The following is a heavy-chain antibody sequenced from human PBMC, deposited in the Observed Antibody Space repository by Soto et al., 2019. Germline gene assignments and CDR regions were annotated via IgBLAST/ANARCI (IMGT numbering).Heavy chain of an antibody. CDR1: GFSLSTRGMG. D-gene: IGHD6-6*01. CDR3: ARDSSGYYGMDV. V-gene: IGHV2-5*02. CDR2: IYWDDDK. J-gene: IGHJ6*02. Sequence: QITLKESGPTLVKPTQTLTLTCTVSGFSLSTRGMGVGWIRQPPGKALEWLALIYWDDDKRYSPSLKSRLTLTKDTSKNQVVLTMTNVDPVDTGTYYCARDSSGYYGMDVWGQGPTVTVSS.